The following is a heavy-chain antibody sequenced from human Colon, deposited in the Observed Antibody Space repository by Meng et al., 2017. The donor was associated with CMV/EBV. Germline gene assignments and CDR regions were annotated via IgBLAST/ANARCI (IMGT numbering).Heavy chain of an antibody. CDR3: ARARFDWNDGWFDP. CDR1: GYTFSDYY. CDR2: INPNSGGT. Sequence: ASVKVSCKASGYTFSDYYMHWVRQAPRQGLEWMGWINPNSGGTNYAQKFQGRVTMTRDTSISTVYMELISLRSDDTAVYFCARARFDWNDGWFDPWGQGTLVTVSS. V-gene: IGHV1-2*02. J-gene: IGHJ5*02. D-gene: IGHD1-1*01.